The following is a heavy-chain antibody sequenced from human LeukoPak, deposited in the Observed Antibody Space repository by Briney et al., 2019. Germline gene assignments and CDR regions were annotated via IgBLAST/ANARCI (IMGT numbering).Heavy chain of an antibody. Sequence: PGGSLRLSCAASGFTFSGSAMHWVRQASGKGLEWVGRIRSKANNYATAYAASVKGRFTISRDDSKNTAYLQMNSLKAEDTAVYYCTRQDCSGGSCSYVDYWGQGTLVTVSS. J-gene: IGHJ4*02. D-gene: IGHD2-15*01. V-gene: IGHV3-73*01. CDR3: TRQDCSGGSCSYVDY. CDR2: IRSKANNYAT. CDR1: GFTFSGSA.